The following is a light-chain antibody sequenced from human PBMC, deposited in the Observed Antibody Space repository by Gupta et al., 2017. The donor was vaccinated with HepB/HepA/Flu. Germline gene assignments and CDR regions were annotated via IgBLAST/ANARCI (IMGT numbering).Light chain of an antibody. CDR2: RNS. J-gene: IGLJ3*02. V-gene: IGLV3-25*03. Sequence: SSELPPPPPVSVSPGQTARITCSGDALPKQSAYWYQQKPGQAPVLVIYRNSERPSGIPERVSDSNSGTTGSVTISGDQAEDEADYYCQSADSINIYEVFGGGTKLTVL. CDR1: ALPKQS. CDR3: QSADSINIYEV.